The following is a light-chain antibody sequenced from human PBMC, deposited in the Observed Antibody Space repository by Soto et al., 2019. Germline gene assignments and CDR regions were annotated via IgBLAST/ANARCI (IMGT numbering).Light chain of an antibody. V-gene: IGKV1-33*01. Sequence: DIQMTQSPSSLSASLGDRVTITCQASQNINNYLNWYQQKPGRAPKLLIYDASNLEAGVPSRFRGSGSGTDFTFTISRLQPEDIATYYCQQYENLPTFXQGTRMEIK. J-gene: IGKJ5*01. CDR1: QNINNY. CDR3: QQYENLPT. CDR2: DAS.